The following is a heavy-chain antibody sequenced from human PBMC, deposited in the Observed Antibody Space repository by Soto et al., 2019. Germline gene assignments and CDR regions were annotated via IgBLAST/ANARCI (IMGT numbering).Heavy chain of an antibody. Sequence: EVQLVESGGGLVKPGGSLRLSCAASGFTFSSYSMNWARQAPGKGLEWVSSISSSSSYIYYADSVKGRFTISRDNAKNSVYLQMNSLRAEDTAVYYCARDQPGYSYGYGLGYWGQGTLVTVSS. CDR3: ARDQPGYSYGYGLGY. CDR1: GFTFSSYS. CDR2: ISSSSSYI. V-gene: IGHV3-21*01. J-gene: IGHJ4*02. D-gene: IGHD5-18*01.